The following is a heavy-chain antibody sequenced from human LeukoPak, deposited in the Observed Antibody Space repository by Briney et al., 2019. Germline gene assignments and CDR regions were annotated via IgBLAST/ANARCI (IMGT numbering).Heavy chain of an antibody. CDR2: INPSGGTT. CDR3: ARAAGYSSSFFVYYYYYMDV. D-gene: IGHD6-6*01. V-gene: IGHV1-46*01. Sequence: ASVKVSCKASGYTFTSYHMHWVRQAPGQGLEWMGIINPSGGTTNYAQKFRGRVTMTRDMSTSTVYMELSSLRSDDTAVYYCARAAGYSSSFFVYYYYYMDVWGKGTTVTVSS. J-gene: IGHJ6*03. CDR1: GYTFTSYH.